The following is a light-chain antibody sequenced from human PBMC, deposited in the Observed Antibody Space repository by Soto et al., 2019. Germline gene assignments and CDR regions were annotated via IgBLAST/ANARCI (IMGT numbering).Light chain of an antibody. V-gene: IGKV3-20*01. J-gene: IGKJ5*01. CDR3: QQSGSPIT. CDR1: KSVRRSD. Sequence: ASKSVRRSDLAWYKQKPGQAPRRRIYGASSRATGMQDRLSGSRSGTDFTLTIRRLEPADFAVSYCQQSGSPITFGQGTRLEIK. CDR2: GAS.